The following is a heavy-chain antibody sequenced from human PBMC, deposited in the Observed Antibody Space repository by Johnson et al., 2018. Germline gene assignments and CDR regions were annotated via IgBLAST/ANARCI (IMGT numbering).Heavy chain of an antibody. J-gene: IGHJ4*02. V-gene: IGHV3-9*01. CDR3: GKARGEQLGRRQYFDY. CDR2: ISWNSGTI. Sequence: VQLVESGGCLVQPGRSLTLSCAASGFTFHDYAMHWVRQAPGKGLEWVSGISWNSGTIGYADSVKGRFTISRDNAENSLSLRVNSLRAADTAFYYCGKARGEQLGRRQYFDYWGQGTLVTVSS. CDR1: GFTFHDYA. D-gene: IGHD6-6*01.